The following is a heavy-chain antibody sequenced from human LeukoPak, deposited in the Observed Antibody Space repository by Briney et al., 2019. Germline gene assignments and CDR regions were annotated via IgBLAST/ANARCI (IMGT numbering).Heavy chain of an antibody. D-gene: IGHD2-15*01. Sequence: SETLSLTCTVSGGSISSYYWSWIRQPPGKGLEWIGYIYYSGSTNYNPSLKSRVTISVDTSKNQFSLKLSSVTAADTAVYYCASYCSGGSCYSRNWFDPWGQGTLVTVSS. J-gene: IGHJ5*02. CDR3: ASYCSGGSCYSRNWFDP. V-gene: IGHV4-59*12. CDR1: GGSISSYY. CDR2: IYYSGST.